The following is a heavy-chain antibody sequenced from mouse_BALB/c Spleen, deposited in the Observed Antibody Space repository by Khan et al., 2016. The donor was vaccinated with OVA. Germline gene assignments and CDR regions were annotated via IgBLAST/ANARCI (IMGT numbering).Heavy chain of an antibody. D-gene: IGHD1-1*01. J-gene: IGHJ2*02. CDR1: GFNIKDTY. V-gene: IGHV14-3*02. CDR3: STYYYGSSRYLDY. CDR2: IDPANGNT. Sequence: EVQLQQSGAELVKPGASVKLSCTLSGFNIKDTYMHWVKQRPEQGLEWIGRIDPANGNTKYDPKFKGKATITAYTASSTACLQLGSLTSEDSAVYYCSTYYYGSSRYLDYWCQGTSLTVSS.